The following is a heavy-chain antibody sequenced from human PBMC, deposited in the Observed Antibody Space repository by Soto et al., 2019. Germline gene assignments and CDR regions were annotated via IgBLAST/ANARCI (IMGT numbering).Heavy chain of an antibody. CDR2: IYSGGST. Sequence: EVQLVESGGGLVQPGGSLRLSCAASGFTVSSNYMSWVRQAPGKGLEWVSVIYSGGSTYYADSVKGRFTISRDNSKNTLYLQMNSLRAEDTAVYYCARGVNYYDSSGQPYWGRGTLVTVSS. V-gene: IGHV3-66*01. J-gene: IGHJ4*02. CDR3: ARGVNYYDSSGQPY. CDR1: GFTVSSNY. D-gene: IGHD3-22*01.